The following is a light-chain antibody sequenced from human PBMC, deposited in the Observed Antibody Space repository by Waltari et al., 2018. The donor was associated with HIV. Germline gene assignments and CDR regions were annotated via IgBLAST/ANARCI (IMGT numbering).Light chain of an antibody. CDR2: GAS. V-gene: IGKV3-15*01. CDR3: QQYSNWPQT. CDR1: QTVTTK. J-gene: IGKJ1*01. Sequence: EIVMTQSPATLSVSPGERVTLSCRASQTVTTKLARYQQKPGQAPWLLIYGASTRATGVPARFSGSGSGTEFTLTISRLQSEDFAVYYCQQYSNWPQTFGQGTKVEVK.